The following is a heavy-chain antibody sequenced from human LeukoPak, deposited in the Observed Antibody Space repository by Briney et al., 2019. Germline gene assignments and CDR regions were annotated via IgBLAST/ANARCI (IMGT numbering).Heavy chain of an antibody. CDR2: ISWVGGST. J-gene: IGHJ4*02. CDR3: AKDLDY. Sequence: PGRSLRLSCAASGLTFDDYAMHWVRHAAGKGLEWVSLISWVGGSTYYADSVKGRFTISRDDSTNSLYLQMNSLRAEDTALYYCAKDLDYWGQGTLVTVSS. V-gene: IGHV3-43D*03. CDR1: GLTFDDYA.